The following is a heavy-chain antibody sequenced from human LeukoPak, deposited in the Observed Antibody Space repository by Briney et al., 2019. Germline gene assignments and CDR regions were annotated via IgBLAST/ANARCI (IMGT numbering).Heavy chain of an antibody. D-gene: IGHD6-25*01. CDR1: GFTFSSYA. CDR3: ARDGTGYGFDY. V-gene: IGHV3-30-3*01. Sequence: TGGSLRLSCAASGFTFSSYAMHWVRQAPGKGLEWVAVISYDGSNKYYADSVKGRFTISRDNSKNTLYLQMNSLRAEDTAVYYCARDGTGYGFDYWGQGTLVTVSS. CDR2: ISYDGSNK. J-gene: IGHJ4*02.